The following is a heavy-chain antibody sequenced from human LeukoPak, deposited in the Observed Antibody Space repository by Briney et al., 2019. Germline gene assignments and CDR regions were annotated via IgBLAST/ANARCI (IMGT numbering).Heavy chain of an antibody. Sequence: GGSLRLSCAASGFIFSSYAMHWVRQAPGRGLEYVSAITSNGGNTFYANSVKGRFTISRDNSKNTLYLQMGSLRAEDMAVYYCTRGPGYDYVWGSYRADYWGQGTLVTVSS. CDR2: ITSNGGNT. V-gene: IGHV3-64*01. D-gene: IGHD3-16*02. CDR1: GFIFSSYA. J-gene: IGHJ4*02. CDR3: TRGPGYDYVWGSYRADY.